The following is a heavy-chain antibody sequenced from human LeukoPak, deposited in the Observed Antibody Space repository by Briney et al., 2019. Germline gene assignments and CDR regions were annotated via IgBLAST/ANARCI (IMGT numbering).Heavy chain of an antibody. CDR1: GYTFTGYY. J-gene: IGHJ3*02. V-gene: IGHV1-2*02. CDR2: INPHTGAT. CDR3: ARPHYTGRSTYAFYI. D-gene: IGHD1-26*01. Sequence: ASVKVSCKASGYTFTGYYMHRVRQAPGQGLEWMAWINPHTGATDHAQKFQGRVTMTRDTSINTAYMELTWLTSDDTAIYFCARPHYTGRSTYAFYIWGQGTMVTVSS.